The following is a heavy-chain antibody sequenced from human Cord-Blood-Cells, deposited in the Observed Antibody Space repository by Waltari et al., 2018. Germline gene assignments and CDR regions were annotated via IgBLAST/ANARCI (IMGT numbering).Heavy chain of an antibody. D-gene: IGHD3-3*01. J-gene: IGHJ5*02. Sequence: QVQLVQSGAEVKKPGSSVKVSCTASGGTFSSYAIRWVRQAPGQGLEWMGGIIPMFGTANYAQKCQGRVTVTSDESTSTAYMELSSLRSEDTAVYYCARDGHDYDFWSGYLDPWGQGTLVTVSS. V-gene: IGHV1-69*01. CDR3: ARDGHDYDFWSGYLDP. CDR2: IIPMFGTA. CDR1: GGTFSSYA.